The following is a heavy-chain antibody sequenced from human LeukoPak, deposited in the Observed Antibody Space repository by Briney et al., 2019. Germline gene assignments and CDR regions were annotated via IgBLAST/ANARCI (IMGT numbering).Heavy chain of an antibody. CDR3: ARGYYDSSGYSFDY. CDR2: INPSGSST. Sequence: GASVKVSCKASGYSFTSHYMHWVRQAPGQGLEWLGLINPSGSSTLYAQKFQGRVTMTRDTSISTAYMELSRLRSDDTAVYYCARGYYDSSGYSFDYWGQGTLVTVSS. CDR1: GYSFTSHY. V-gene: IGHV1-46*01. D-gene: IGHD3-22*01. J-gene: IGHJ4*02.